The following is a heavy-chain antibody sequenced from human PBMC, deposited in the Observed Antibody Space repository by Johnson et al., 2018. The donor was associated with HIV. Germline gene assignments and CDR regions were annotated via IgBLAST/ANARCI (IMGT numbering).Heavy chain of an antibody. CDR3: ARDRIVGADYDAFDI. CDR2: ISYDGTYK. CDR1: GFTFSSYA. Sequence: VQLVESGGGVVQPGGSLRLSCAASGFTFSSYALHWVRQAPGKGLEWVALISYDGTYKSYADSVKGRFTISRDNSNNTLYLQMTNLRADDTAVYHCARDRIVGADYDAFDIWGQGTMVTVSS. J-gene: IGHJ3*02. V-gene: IGHV3-30*04. D-gene: IGHD1-26*01.